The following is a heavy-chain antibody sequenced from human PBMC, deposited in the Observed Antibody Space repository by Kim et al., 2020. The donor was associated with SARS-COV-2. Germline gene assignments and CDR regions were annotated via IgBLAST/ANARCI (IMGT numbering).Heavy chain of an antibody. CDR1: GGSFSGYY. V-gene: IGHV4-34*01. CDR2: INHSGST. CDR3: ARADILTGIDY. D-gene: IGHD3-9*01. J-gene: IGHJ4*02. Sequence: SETLSLTCAVYGGSFSGYYWSWIRQPPGKGLEWIGEINHSGSTNYNPSLKSRVTISVDTSKNQFSLKLSSVTAADTAVYYCARADILTGIDYWGQGTLVTVSS.